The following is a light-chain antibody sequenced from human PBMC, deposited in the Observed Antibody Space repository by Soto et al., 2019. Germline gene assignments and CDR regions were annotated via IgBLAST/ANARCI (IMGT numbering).Light chain of an antibody. J-gene: IGKJ2*01. CDR2: KAS. CDR3: QQYKAYSRT. Sequence: DIQMTQSPSTLSASVGVRVTITCRASESISPWLAWYQQKPGKAPKILIYKASSLEGGVPSRFSGSESGTEFTLTISSLQPDDFATYYCQQYKAYSRTFGQGTKLEIK. CDR1: ESISPW. V-gene: IGKV1-5*03.